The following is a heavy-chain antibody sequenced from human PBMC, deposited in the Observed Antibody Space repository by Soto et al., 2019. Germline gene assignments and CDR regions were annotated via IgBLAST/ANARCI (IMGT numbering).Heavy chain of an antibody. CDR3: TIVGATKVY. CDR1: GFTFSGPA. J-gene: IGHJ4*02. CDR2: IRSKANSYAT. Sequence: GGSLRLSCAASGFTFSGPAMHWVRQASGKGLEWVGRIRSKANSYATAYAASVKGRFTISRDDSKNTAYLQMNSPKTEDTAVYYCTIVGATKVYWGQGTLVTVSS. V-gene: IGHV3-73*01. D-gene: IGHD1-26*01.